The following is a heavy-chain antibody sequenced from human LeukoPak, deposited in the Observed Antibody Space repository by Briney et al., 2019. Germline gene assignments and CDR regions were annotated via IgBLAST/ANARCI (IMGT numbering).Heavy chain of an antibody. Sequence: GASVKVSCKASGYTFTSYYMHWVRQAPGQGLEWMGIINPSGGSTSYAQKFQGRVTMTRDTSTSTVYMELSSLRSEDTAVYYCATDSMVRGNRVVSSGYYGMDVWGQGTTVTVSS. V-gene: IGHV1-46*01. D-gene: IGHD3-10*01. CDR1: GYTFTSYY. CDR3: ATDSMVRGNRVVSSGYYGMDV. CDR2: INPSGGST. J-gene: IGHJ6*02.